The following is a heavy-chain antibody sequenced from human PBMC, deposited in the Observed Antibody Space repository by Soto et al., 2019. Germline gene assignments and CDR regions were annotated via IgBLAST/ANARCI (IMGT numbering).Heavy chain of an antibody. D-gene: IGHD3-9*01. CDR2: LYRDGST. CDR3: ASELTGLNY. CDR1: GFTVGSNY. V-gene: IGHV3-66*01. J-gene: IGHJ4*02. Sequence: GVSLRLSCASSGFTVGSNYMTWVRQAPGKGLEWVSGLYRDGSTNYADSVKGRFTISRDNSKNTLYLQMNSLRAEDTAVYYCASELTGLNYWGKGTLVTVSS.